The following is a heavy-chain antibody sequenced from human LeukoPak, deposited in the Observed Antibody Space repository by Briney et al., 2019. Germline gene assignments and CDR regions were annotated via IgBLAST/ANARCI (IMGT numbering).Heavy chain of an antibody. J-gene: IGHJ4*02. Sequence: PRGSLRLSCAASGFTFSNTWMSWVRQAPGKGLEWVGRIKRPTDGGTTDYAAPVKGRFTISRDDSKNTLYLEMNSLKPEDTGVYYCTTGLRAADTNWGRGTLVTVSS. CDR1: GFTFSNTW. CDR3: TTGLRAADTN. CDR2: IKRPTDGGTT. D-gene: IGHD6-13*01. V-gene: IGHV3-15*01.